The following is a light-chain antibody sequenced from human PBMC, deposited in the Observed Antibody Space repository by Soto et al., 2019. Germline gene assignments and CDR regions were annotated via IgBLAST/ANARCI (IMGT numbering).Light chain of an antibody. J-gene: IGKJ1*01. CDR3: QQRSNWPSWT. CDR2: DAS. Sequence: EIVMTQSPTTLSVSPGESASLSCRASQSVSSNLAWYQQKPGQAPRLLIYDASNRATGIPARFSGSGSGTDFTLTISSLEPEDFAVDYCQQRSNWPSWTFGQGTKVDIK. CDR1: QSVSSN. V-gene: IGKV3-11*01.